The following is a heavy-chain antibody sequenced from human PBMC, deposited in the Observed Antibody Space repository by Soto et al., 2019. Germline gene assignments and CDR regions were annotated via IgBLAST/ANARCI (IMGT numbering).Heavy chain of an antibody. D-gene: IGHD2-2*01. Sequence: QVQLVQSGAEVKKPGASVKVSCKASGYTFTSYYMHWVRQAPGQGLEWMGIINPSGGSTSYAQKFRGRVTMTRDTSTSTVYMELSSLRSEDTAVYYCARYCSSTSCYSHQEDWFDPWGQGTLVTVSS. CDR1: GYTFTSYY. J-gene: IGHJ5*02. CDR2: INPSGGST. V-gene: IGHV1-46*03. CDR3: ARYCSSTSCYSHQEDWFDP.